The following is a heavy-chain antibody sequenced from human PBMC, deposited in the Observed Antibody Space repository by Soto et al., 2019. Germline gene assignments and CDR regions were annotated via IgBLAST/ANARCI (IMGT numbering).Heavy chain of an antibody. Sequence: QIQLVQSGAEVKKAGASENFSCKASGYEFNKHGIRWVRQAPGQGLEWMGWISTDSDRADYAQKFQGRLTMTADTSTTTAYMDRRSLRSDNTAIYVCVRDRDCRSCSCLDSFDIWCHVTMVSVSS. J-gene: IGHJ3*02. CDR3: VRDRDCRSCSCLDSFDI. CDR1: GYEFNKHG. CDR2: ISTDSDRA. D-gene: IGHD2-2*01. V-gene: IGHV1-18*01.